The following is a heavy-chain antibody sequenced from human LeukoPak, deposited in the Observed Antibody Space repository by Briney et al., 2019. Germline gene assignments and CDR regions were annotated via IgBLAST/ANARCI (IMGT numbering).Heavy chain of an antibody. V-gene: IGHV3-30*02. J-gene: IGHJ4*02. CDR2: IRYDGSNK. CDR1: GFTFSSYG. D-gene: IGHD2-15*01. CDR3: AKATSLYCSGGSCYLDY. Sequence: GGSLRLSCAASGFTFSSYGMHWVRQAPGKGLEWVAFIRYDGSNKYYADSVKGRFTISRDNSKNTLYLQMNSLRAEDTAVYYCAKATSLYCSGGSCYLDYWGQGTLVTVSS.